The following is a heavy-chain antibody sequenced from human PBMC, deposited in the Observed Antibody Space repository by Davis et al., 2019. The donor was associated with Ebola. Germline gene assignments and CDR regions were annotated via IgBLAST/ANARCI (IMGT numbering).Heavy chain of an antibody. CDR2: INHSGST. J-gene: IGHJ6*02. V-gene: IGHV4-34*01. CDR3: ARSSRYAIFGVAHCGMDV. D-gene: IGHD3-3*01. Sequence: GSLRLSCAVYGGSFSGYYWSWIRQPPGKGLEWIGEINHSGSTNYNPSLKSRVTISVDTSKNQFSLKLSSVTAADTAVYYCARSSRYAIFGVAHCGMDVWGQGTTVTVSS. CDR1: GGSFSGYY.